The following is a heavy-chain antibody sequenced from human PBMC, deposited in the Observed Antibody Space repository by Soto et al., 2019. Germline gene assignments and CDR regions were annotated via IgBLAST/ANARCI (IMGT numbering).Heavy chain of an antibody. J-gene: IGHJ5*02. Sequence: PSETLSLTCTVSGGSISSGDYYWGWIRQPPGKGLEWTGHIYYSGSTYYNPSLKSRVAISVDTSQNQFSLKLGAVTAADTAVYFCARASRSRCVDRSCPAWFDPWGQGTMVTVSS. CDR3: ARASRSRCVDRSCPAWFDP. CDR2: IYYSGST. D-gene: IGHD3-16*01. V-gene: IGHV4-30-4*01. CDR1: GGSISSGDYY.